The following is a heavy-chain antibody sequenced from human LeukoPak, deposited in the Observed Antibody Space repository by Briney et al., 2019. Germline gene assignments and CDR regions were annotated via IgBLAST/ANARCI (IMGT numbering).Heavy chain of an antibody. CDR2: VSGSGYTT. CDR1: VTLRVYA. D-gene: IGHD4-23*01. Sequence: PVGSLRHSSVAPLVTLRVYAMCSVCQAPGKGRERVSEVSGSGYTTYYADSVKGRFIISRDNYKNTLYLQMNTMKAEDTAVYYCAKVIGFYDGNPYFDYWGQGTLVTVSS. V-gene: IGHV3-23*01. J-gene: IGHJ4*02. CDR3: AKVIGFYDGNPYFDY.